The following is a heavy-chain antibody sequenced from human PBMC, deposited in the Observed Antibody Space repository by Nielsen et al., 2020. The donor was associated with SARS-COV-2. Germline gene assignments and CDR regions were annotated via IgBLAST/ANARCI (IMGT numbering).Heavy chain of an antibody. CDR3: ARQGDDIPR. J-gene: IGHJ4*02. CDR2: INHSGST. CDR1: GGSFSGYY. D-gene: IGHD2-8*01. V-gene: IGHV4-34*01. Sequence: SETLSLTCAVYGGSFSGYYWSWIRQPPGKGLEWIGEINHSGSTNYNPSLKSRVTISVDTSKNQFSLKLSSVTAADSAVYYCARQGDDIPRWGQGTLVTVSS.